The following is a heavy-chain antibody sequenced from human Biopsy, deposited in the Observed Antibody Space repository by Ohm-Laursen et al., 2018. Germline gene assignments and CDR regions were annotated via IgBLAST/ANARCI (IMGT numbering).Heavy chain of an antibody. CDR2: ISWSSGTI. D-gene: IGHD4-17*01. CDR3: AKDLGLNYSDRFLFYYGMDV. Sequence: SLRLSCAAFGFRFDDYAMQWVRQAPGKGLEWVSGISWSSGTIGYADSVKGRFTVSRDNAKNSLFLQMNSLRVEDTALYYCAKDLGLNYSDRFLFYYGMDVWGRGTTVTVSS. J-gene: IGHJ6*02. CDR1: GFRFDDYA. V-gene: IGHV3-9*01.